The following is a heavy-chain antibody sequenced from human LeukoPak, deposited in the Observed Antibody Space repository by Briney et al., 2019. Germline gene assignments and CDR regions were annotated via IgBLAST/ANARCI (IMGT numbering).Heavy chain of an antibody. V-gene: IGHV1-69*05. CDR2: IIPIFGTA. Sequence: SVKVSCKASGGTFSSYAISWVRQAPGQGLEWMGGIIPIFGTANYAQKFQGRVTITTDESTSTAYMELSSLRPEDTAVYYCAITGYSSGWDSDYWGQGTLVTVSS. D-gene: IGHD6-19*01. CDR3: AITGYSSGWDSDY. CDR1: GGTFSSYA. J-gene: IGHJ4*02.